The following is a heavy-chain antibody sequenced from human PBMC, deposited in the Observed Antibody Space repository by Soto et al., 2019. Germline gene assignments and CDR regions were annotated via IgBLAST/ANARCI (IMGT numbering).Heavy chain of an antibody. Sequence: PGGSLRLSCAASGFTFSSYGMHWVRQAPGKGLEWVAVISYDGSNKYYADSVKGRFTISRDNSKNTLYLQMNSLRAEDTAVYYCAKDTVPYGDYLIPIPDYWGQGTLVTVSS. CDR1: GFTFSSYG. CDR3: AKDTVPYGDYLIPIPDY. J-gene: IGHJ4*02. V-gene: IGHV3-30*18. CDR2: ISYDGSNK. D-gene: IGHD4-17*01.